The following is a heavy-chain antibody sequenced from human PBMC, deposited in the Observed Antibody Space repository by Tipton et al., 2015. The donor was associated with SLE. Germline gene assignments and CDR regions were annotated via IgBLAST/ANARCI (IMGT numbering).Heavy chain of an antibody. CDR1: GYIFIESS. CDR3: AITLLEYSSSFDP. D-gene: IGHD6-6*01. Sequence: QVQLVQSGAEVKKPGASVKVSCKASGYIFIESSFSWVRQAPGQGLEWMGGISPKNGKTNYAQKFQGRVTMTTGKSTGTAYMEMRSLTSDDTAVYYCAITLLEYSSSFDPWGQGTLVTVSS. CDR2: ISPKNGKT. J-gene: IGHJ5*02. V-gene: IGHV1-18*01.